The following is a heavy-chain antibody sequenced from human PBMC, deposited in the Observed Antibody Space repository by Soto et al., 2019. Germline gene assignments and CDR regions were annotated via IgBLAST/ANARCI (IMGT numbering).Heavy chain of an antibody. CDR1: GFTFSSYG. D-gene: IGHD4-17*01. CDR2: ISQDGTDT. J-gene: IGHJ2*01. Sequence: PGGSLRLSCAASGFTFSSYGMHWVRQAPGKGLEWVASISQDGTDTDYVDSVKGRFAISRDNPKNSLYLQMNSLRADDTAVYYCARDPLSYGDYAQTYWYFDLWGRGTRVTVSS. CDR3: ARDPLSYGDYAQTYWYFDL. V-gene: IGHV3-7*01.